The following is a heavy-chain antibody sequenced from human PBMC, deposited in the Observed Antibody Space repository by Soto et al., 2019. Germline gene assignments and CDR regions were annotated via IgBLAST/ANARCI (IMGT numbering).Heavy chain of an antibody. J-gene: IGHJ4*02. Sequence: EVQLVESGGGLVQPGGSLRLSCAASGFTFSSYWMSWVRQAPGKGLEWVANIKQDGSEKKYVDSVKGRFTSSRDNAKTSLYLQMNSLRAEDTAVYYCARDNWNDVRPIAYWGQGTQVTVSS. D-gene: IGHD1-20*01. CDR2: IKQDGSEK. CDR1: GFTFSSYW. V-gene: IGHV3-7*01. CDR3: ARDNWNDVRPIAY.